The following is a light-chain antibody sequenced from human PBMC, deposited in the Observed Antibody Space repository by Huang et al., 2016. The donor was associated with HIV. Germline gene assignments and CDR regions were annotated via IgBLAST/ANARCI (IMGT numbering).Light chain of an antibody. CDR3: QQRNNWPLT. J-gene: IGKJ4*01. Sequence: EIVLTQSPATLSLSPGERATLSCWASQSIGSYLAWYQHKPGQAPRLRIFDASKRATGIPARFSGSGSGTDFILTISNLEPEDFALYYCQQRNNWPLTFGGGTKVEI. CDR1: QSIGSY. CDR2: DAS. V-gene: IGKV3-11*01.